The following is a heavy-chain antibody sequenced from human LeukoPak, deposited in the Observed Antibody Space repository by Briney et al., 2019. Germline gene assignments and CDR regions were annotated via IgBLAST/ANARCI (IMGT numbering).Heavy chain of an antibody. V-gene: IGHV3-30*02. J-gene: IGHJ1*01. D-gene: IGHD3-22*01. CDR1: GFTFSSYE. CDR3: AKRGDDSSGYYSEYFQH. Sequence: GGSLRLSCAASGFTFSSYEMNWVRQAPGKGLEWVAFIRYDGSNKYYADSVKGRFTISRDNSKNTLYLQMNSLRAEDTAVYYCAKRGDDSSGYYSEYFQHWGQGTLVTVSS. CDR2: IRYDGSNK.